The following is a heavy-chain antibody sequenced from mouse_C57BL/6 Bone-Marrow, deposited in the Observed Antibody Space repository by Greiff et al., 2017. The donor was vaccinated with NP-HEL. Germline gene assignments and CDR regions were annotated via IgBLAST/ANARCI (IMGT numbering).Heavy chain of an antibody. CDR2: IYPRSGNT. Sequence: QVQLKESGAELARPGASVKLSCKASGYTFTSYGISWVKQRTGQGLEWIGEIYPRSGNTYYNEKFKGKATLTADKSSSTAYMELRSLTSEDSAVYFCARGELSGGYGFAYWGQGTLVTVSA. J-gene: IGHJ3*01. V-gene: IGHV1-81*01. CDR1: GYTFTSYG. D-gene: IGHD2-2*01. CDR3: ARGELSGGYGFAY.